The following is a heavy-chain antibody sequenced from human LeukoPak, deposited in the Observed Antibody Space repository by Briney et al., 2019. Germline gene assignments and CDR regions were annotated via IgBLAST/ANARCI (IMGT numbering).Heavy chain of an antibody. CDR3: ACERYCSSTRCYTKRYIDP. J-gene: IGHJ5*02. CDR2: IYYSGST. Sequence: SETLSLTCTVSGGSISSYYWSWIRQPPGKGLEWIGYIYYSGSTNYNPSLKSRVTISVDTSKNQFSLELSSVTPADTAVYFCACERYCSSTRCYTKRYIDPWGQGTLVTVSS. CDR1: GGSISSYY. V-gene: IGHV4-59*08. D-gene: IGHD2-2*01.